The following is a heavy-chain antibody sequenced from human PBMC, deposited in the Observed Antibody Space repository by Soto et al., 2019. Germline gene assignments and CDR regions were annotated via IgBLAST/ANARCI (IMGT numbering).Heavy chain of an antibody. J-gene: IGHJ4*02. V-gene: IGHV3-23*01. CDR3: VKGGWLDY. CDR2: IRPSGDNT. D-gene: IGHD2-15*01. CDR1: GFPFSTYE. Sequence: EVQLLESGGGLVQPGGSLRLSCAASGFPFSTYEMSWVRQAPGKGLEWVSVIRPSGDNTYYADSVKGRFTISRDNSKNKLFLQMESLRAEDTALYYCVKGGWLDYWGQGTVVTVSS.